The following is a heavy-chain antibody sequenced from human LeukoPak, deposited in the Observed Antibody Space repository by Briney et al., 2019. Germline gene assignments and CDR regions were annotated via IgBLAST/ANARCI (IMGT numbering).Heavy chain of an antibody. CDR2: IYYSGST. D-gene: IGHD5-18*01. Sequence: GASIRREYISGIGQPSRKELEWIGYIYYSGSTNYNPSLKSRVTISVDTSKNQFSLKLSSVTAADTAVYYCARAHRTHSYGYYFDYWGQGTLVIGSS. V-gene: IGHV4-59*08. CDR1: GASIRREY. CDR3: ARAHRTHSYGYYFDY. J-gene: IGHJ4*02.